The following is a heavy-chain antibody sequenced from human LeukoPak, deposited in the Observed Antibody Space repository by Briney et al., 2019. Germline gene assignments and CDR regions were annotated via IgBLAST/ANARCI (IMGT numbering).Heavy chain of an antibody. D-gene: IGHD4-17*01. CDR1: GFTFSSYA. Sequence: PGRSLRLSCAASGFTFSSYAMHWVRQAPGKGLEWVAVISYDGGNKYYADSVKGRFTISRDNSKNTLYLQMNSLRAEDTAVYYCARDNWDYGDLGTPMYYFDYWGQGTLVTVSS. V-gene: IGHV3-30*04. CDR3: ARDNWDYGDLGTPMYYFDY. J-gene: IGHJ4*02. CDR2: ISYDGGNK.